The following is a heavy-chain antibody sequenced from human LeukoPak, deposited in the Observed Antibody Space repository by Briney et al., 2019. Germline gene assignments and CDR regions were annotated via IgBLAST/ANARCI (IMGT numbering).Heavy chain of an antibody. J-gene: IGHJ4*02. V-gene: IGHV3-7*05. CDR2: IKQDGGEK. Sequence: PGGSMRLSCAASGFTFSGYWMSWVRQAPGKGLEWVANIKQDGGEKYFVDSVKGRFTISRDNAKNSLYLQMNSLRAEDTAVYFCARGRYCSSTSCPYFDYWGQGTLVTVSS. CDR1: GFTFSGYW. D-gene: IGHD2-2*01. CDR3: ARGRYCSSTSCPYFDY.